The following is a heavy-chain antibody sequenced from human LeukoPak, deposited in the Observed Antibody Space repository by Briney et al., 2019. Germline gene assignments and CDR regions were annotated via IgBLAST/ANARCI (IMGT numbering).Heavy chain of an antibody. V-gene: IGHV3-30*18. CDR2: ISDDGRNK. J-gene: IGHJ4*02. Sequence: GGSLRLSCAASGFTFISYGMHWVRQAPGKGLEWVGVISDDGRNKKYADSVKGRFTISRDNSKDTLYLQMNSLRDEDTAVYYCAKRPSDYGDYVTDFDGWGQGTLVTVSS. D-gene: IGHD4-17*01. CDR1: GFTFISYG. CDR3: AKRPSDYGDYVTDFDG.